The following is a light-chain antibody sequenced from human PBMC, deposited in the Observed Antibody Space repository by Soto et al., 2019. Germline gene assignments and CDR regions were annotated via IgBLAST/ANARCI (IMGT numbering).Light chain of an antibody. CDR1: QSLSSY. CDR2: GAS. V-gene: IGKV3-20*01. J-gene: IGKJ2*01. CDR3: RQYGSSPSYT. Sequence: EIVLTQSPGTLSLSPGERATLSCRASQSLSSYLAWYQQKPGQAPRLLIYGASSRATGIPDRFSGSGSGTDFNLTISRLEPEDFAVYYCRQYGSSPSYTFGQGTQLEIK.